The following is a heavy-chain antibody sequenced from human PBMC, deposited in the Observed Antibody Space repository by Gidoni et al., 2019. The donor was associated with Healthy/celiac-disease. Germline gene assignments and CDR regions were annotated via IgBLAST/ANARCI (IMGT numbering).Heavy chain of an antibody. CDR3: VKGDIVVVVAATPLDY. Sequence: EVQLVESGGGLVQPGGSLRLSCSASGFTFSSYAMHWVRQAPGKGLEYVSAISSNGGSTYYADSVKGRFTISRDNSKNTLYLQMSSLRAEDTAVYYCVKGDIVVVVAATPLDYWGQGTLVTVSS. D-gene: IGHD2-15*01. J-gene: IGHJ4*02. CDR1: GFTFSSYA. V-gene: IGHV3-64D*06. CDR2: ISSNGGST.